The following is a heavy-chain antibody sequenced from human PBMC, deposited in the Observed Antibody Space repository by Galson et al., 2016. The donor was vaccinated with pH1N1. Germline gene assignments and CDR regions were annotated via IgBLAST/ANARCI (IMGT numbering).Heavy chain of an antibody. CDR2: ISTYTGNA. CDR3: ASRRILGCSGGSCYLDS. CDR1: GYTFTTYG. V-gene: IGHV1-18*01. J-gene: IGHJ4*03. D-gene: IGHD2-15*01. Sequence: SVKVSCKASGYTFTTYGIDWVRQAPGQGLEWMGWISTYTGNAKYAQKFQGRLTLTTDPFTNIAYMDLGSLTSDDTATYFGASRRILGCSGGSCYLDSWGHGTLVPVSS.